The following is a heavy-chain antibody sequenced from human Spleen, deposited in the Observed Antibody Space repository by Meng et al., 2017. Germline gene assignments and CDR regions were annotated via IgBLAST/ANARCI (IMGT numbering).Heavy chain of an antibody. J-gene: IGHJ4*02. D-gene: IGHD4-11*01. CDR2: INHAGST. V-gene: IGHV4-34*01. CDR1: GGSFSNYY. Sequence: VQLQQWGAGLLKPSETLSLTCAVYGGSFSNYYWSWIRQPPGKGLEWIGEINHAGSTDYNPSLKSRVTISVDTSQNNLSLKLSSVTAADSAVYYCARGPTTMAHDFDYWGQGTLVTVSS. CDR3: ARGPTTMAHDFDY.